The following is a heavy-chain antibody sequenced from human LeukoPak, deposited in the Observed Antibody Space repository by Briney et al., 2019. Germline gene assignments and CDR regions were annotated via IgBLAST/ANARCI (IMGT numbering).Heavy chain of an antibody. V-gene: IGHV3-23*01. CDR1: GFTFSNYW. J-gene: IGHJ4*02. CDR2: IIGSGGST. Sequence: PGGSLRLSCAASGFTFSNYWMSWVRQAPGKGLEWVSVIIGSGGSTYYADSVKGRFTISRDNSKNTVDLQMNSLRVDDTAVYYCAKVHRTGSTGGYFDYWGQGTLVTVSS. D-gene: IGHD1-7*01. CDR3: AKVHRTGSTGGYFDY.